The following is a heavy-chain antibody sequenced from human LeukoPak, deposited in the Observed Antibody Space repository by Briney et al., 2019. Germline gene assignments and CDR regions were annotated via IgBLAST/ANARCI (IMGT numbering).Heavy chain of an antibody. Sequence: SETLSLTCAVYGGSFSDYYWSWIRQPPGKGLEWIGEINHSGSTNYNPSLKSRVTISVDKSKNQFSLKLSSVTAADTAVYYCARSRNDYDFDYWGQGTLVTVSS. CDR1: GGSFSDYY. CDR2: INHSGST. V-gene: IGHV4-34*01. D-gene: IGHD4-17*01. CDR3: ARSRNDYDFDY. J-gene: IGHJ4*02.